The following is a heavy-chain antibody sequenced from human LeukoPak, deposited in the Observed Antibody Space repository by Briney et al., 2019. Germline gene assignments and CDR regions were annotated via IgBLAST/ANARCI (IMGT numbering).Heavy chain of an antibody. CDR2: ISDSDGST. CDR1: GFTFSRYD. D-gene: IGHD3-10*01. J-gene: IGHJ5*02. CDR3: AREGPRGGWFDP. V-gene: IGHV3-23*01. Sequence: PGGSLRLSCAASGFTFSRYDMSWVRQSPGKGLEWVSAISDSDGSTYYADSVKGRFTISRDNSRNTLYLQMNSLRAEDTAVYYCAREGPRGGWFDPWGQGTLVTVSS.